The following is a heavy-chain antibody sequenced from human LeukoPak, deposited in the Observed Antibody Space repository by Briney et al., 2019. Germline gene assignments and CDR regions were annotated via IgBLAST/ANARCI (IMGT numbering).Heavy chain of an antibody. CDR3: AKEFCSAGICYFPFDD. CDR1: GFTFSSYG. D-gene: IGHD2-15*01. J-gene: IGHJ4*02. Sequence: GGSLRLSCAASGFTFSSYGMSWVRQAPGKGLEWVSAISGSGGSTYYADSVKGRFTISRDNSKNTLYLQMNSLRPEDTALYYCAKEFCSAGICYFPFDDWGQGTLVTVSS. V-gene: IGHV3-23*01. CDR2: ISGSGGST.